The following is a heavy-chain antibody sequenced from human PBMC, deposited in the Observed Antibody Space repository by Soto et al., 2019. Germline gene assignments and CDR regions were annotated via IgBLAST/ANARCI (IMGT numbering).Heavy chain of an antibody. CDR1: GGSISSSSYY. V-gene: IGHV4-39*01. Sequence: PSETLSLTCTVSGGSISSSSYYWGWIRQPPGKGLEWIGTLYSGGSAYYNASLKSRVAMSVDTSKNQSSLKVTSVTAADTAVYYCVKRSPGTMLDNWGQGTLVTVSS. J-gene: IGHJ4*02. CDR3: VKRSPGTMLDN. CDR2: LYSGGSA.